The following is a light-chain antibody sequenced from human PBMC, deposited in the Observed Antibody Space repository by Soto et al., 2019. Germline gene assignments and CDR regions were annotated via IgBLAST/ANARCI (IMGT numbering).Light chain of an antibody. CDR2: GAS. V-gene: IGKV3-15*01. CDR1: QSVDSN. J-gene: IGKJ1*01. Sequence: IVMTQPPATLSVSPGERATLSCRASQSVDSNLAWYQQKPGQAPRLLIYGASTRATGISARFSGSGSGTEFTLTISSLQSEDFGVYYCQQYNNWWTFGQGTKVDIK. CDR3: QQYNNWWT.